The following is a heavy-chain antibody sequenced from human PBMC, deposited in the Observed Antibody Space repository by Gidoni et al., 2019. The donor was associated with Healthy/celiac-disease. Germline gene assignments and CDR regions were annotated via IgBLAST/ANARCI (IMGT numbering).Heavy chain of an antibody. J-gene: IGHJ5*02. Sequence: EVQLVESGGGLVQPGGSLRLSCAASGFTFSSYWMHWVRQAPGKGLVWVSRINSDGSSTSYADSVKGRFTISRDNAKNTLYLQMNSLRAEDTAVYYCAREVTGTLTPSDWFDPWGQGTLVTVSS. CDR3: AREVTGTLTPSDWFDP. CDR1: GFTFSSYW. D-gene: IGHD1-20*01. CDR2: INSDGSST. V-gene: IGHV3-74*01.